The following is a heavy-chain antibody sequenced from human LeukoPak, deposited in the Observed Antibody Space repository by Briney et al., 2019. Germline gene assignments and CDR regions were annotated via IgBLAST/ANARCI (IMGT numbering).Heavy chain of an antibody. CDR2: IYPGDYDT. CDR3: ARHELSSGSYYHY. V-gene: IGHV5-51*01. CDR1: GSIFTSYW. D-gene: IGHD1-26*01. Sequence: GAPLQISGEGAGSIFTSYWIGGGRELPGKGVEGMGIIYPGDYDTRDSPSFQGQVTISADKSIRTAYLQWSSLKASDTAMYYCARHELSSGSYYHYWGQGTLVTVSS. J-gene: IGHJ4*02.